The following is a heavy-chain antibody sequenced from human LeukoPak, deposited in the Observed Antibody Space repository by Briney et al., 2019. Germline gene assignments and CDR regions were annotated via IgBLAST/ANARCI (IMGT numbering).Heavy chain of an antibody. CDR2: IYYSGST. D-gene: IGHD3-22*01. J-gene: IGHJ6*02. CDR3: ARDLDSSGGNYYYYGMDV. Sequence: KPSETLSLTCTVSGGSISSYYWSWIRQPPGKGLEWIGYIYYSGSTNYNPSLKSRVTISVDTSKNQFSLKLSSVTAADTAVYYCARDLDSSGGNYYYYGMDVWGQGTTVTVSS. V-gene: IGHV4-59*01. CDR1: GGSISSYY.